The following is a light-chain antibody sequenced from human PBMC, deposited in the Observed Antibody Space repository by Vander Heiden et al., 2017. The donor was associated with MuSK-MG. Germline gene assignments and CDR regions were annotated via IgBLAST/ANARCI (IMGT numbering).Light chain of an antibody. CDR2: EVS. V-gene: IGLV2-23*02. J-gene: IGLJ2*01. Sequence: QSALTQPASVSGSPGQPITISCTGTSSAVGSHKLVAWYQQDPGKAPKLMINEVSKRPSGVANRFSGSKSGNTASLTISGLQAEDEAEYCCCTYAGSTTLVFGGGTKLTVL. CDR1: SSAVGSHKL. CDR3: CTYAGSTTLV.